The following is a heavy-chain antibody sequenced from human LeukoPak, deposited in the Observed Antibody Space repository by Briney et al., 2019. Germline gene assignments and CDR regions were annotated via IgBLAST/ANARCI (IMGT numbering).Heavy chain of an antibody. CDR2: ISYDGSNK. CDR3: ARDVDYGGNSSPTAYGMDV. D-gene: IGHD4-23*01. V-gene: IGHV3-30-3*01. J-gene: IGHJ6*02. Sequence: PGGSLRLSCAASGFTFSSYAMHWVRQAPGKGLEWVAVISYDGSNKYYADSVKGRFTISRDNSKNTLYLQMNSLRAEDTAVYYCARDVDYGGNSSPTAYGMDVWGQGTTVTVSS. CDR1: GFTFSSYA.